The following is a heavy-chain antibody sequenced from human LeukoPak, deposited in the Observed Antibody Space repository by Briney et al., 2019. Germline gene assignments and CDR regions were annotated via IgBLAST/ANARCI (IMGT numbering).Heavy chain of an antibody. CDR2: INPNSGDT. CDR1: GYTFTGYY. Sequence: WASVKVSCKASGYTFTGYYMHWVRQAPGQGLEWIGWINPNSGDTNYAQKFQGRVTMTRDTSINTAYMELSRLRSDDTAVYSCARDRSPAPGRSYGRGHFDYWGQGTLVTVSS. D-gene: IGHD5-18*01. V-gene: IGHV1-2*02. J-gene: IGHJ4*02. CDR3: ARDRSPAPGRSYGRGHFDY.